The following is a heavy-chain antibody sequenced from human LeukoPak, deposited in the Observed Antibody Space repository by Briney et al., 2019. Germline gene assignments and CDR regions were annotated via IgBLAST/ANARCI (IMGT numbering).Heavy chain of an antibody. Sequence: SETLSLTCAVYGGSFSGYYWSWIRQPPGKGLEWSGEINHSGSTNYNPSLKSRDTISVDTSKNQFSLMLSSVTAADPAVYYCASRTYYYYGSGYQKGYWFDHWGQGTLVTVSS. CDR1: GGSFSGYY. CDR3: ASRTYYYYGSGYQKGYWFDH. J-gene: IGHJ5*02. V-gene: IGHV4-34*01. CDR2: INHSGST. D-gene: IGHD3-22*01.